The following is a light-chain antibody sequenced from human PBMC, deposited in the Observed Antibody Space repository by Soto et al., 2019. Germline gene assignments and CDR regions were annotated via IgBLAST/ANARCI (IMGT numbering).Light chain of an antibody. Sequence: QSVLTQPPSASGTPGQRVIVSCSGSNSNIGSSTVNWYQQLPGTAPKLLIHSNNQRPSGVPDRFSGSKSGTSASLAISGLQYEDEADYCCSSYISSSTFVVFGGGTQLTVL. CDR3: SSYISSSTFVV. V-gene: IGLV1-44*01. CDR2: SNN. CDR1: NSNIGSST. J-gene: IGLJ2*01.